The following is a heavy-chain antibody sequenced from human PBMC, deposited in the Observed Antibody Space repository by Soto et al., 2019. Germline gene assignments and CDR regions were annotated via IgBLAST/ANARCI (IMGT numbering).Heavy chain of an antibody. Sequence: PGGSLRLSCAASGFTFSDYYMSWIRQAPGKGLEWVSYISSSSSYTNYADSVKGRFTISRDNAKNSLYLQMNSLRAEDTAVYYCARGGSPDYYYYYGMDVWGQGTKVTVSS. J-gene: IGHJ6*02. CDR3: ARGGSPDYYYYYGMDV. V-gene: IGHV3-11*06. CDR2: ISSSSSYT. CDR1: GFTFSDYY.